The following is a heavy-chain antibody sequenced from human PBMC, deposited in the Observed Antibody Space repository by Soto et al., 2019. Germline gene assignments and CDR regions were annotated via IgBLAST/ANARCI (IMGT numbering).Heavy chain of an antibody. CDR2: IRGSGGST. Sequence: EVHLFESGGGLVQPGGSLRLSCAASGFTFSNYAMSWVRQAPGKGLEWISVIRGSGGSTFYADAVKGRFTISRDDSKSTVYLQMNSLRDDDTAVYSCAKRAGGGGEPIDHWGQGTLVTASS. CDR3: AKRAGGGGEPIDH. J-gene: IGHJ4*02. V-gene: IGHV3-23*01. CDR1: GFTFSNYA. D-gene: IGHD2-8*02.